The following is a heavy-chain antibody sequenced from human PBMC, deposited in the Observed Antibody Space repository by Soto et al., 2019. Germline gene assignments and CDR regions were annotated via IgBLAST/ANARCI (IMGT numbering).Heavy chain of an antibody. D-gene: IGHD6-19*01. Sequence: PGGSLRLSCVASGFDFNTYGMHWVRQAPGKGLEWVALIWYDGSNKEYGDSVKGRFTVSRDNSRNTVYLQMNGVRAEDTAVYYCARHFYPSGGDHGLDVWGQGTLVTVSS. J-gene: IGHJ4*02. CDR2: IWYDGSNK. V-gene: IGHV3-33*01. CDR3: ARHFYPSGGDHGLDV. CDR1: GFDFNTYG.